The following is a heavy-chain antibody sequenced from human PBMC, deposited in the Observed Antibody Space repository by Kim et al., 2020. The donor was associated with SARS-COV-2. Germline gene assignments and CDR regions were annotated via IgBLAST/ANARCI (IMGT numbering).Heavy chain of an antibody. D-gene: IGHD3-10*01. CDR1: GGSISSSNW. CDR2: INHSGST. J-gene: IGHJ6*02. Sequence: SETLSLTCAVSGGSISSSNWWSWVRQPPGKGLEWIGEINHSGSTNYNPSLKSRVTISVDKSKNQFSLKLSSVTAADTAVYYCARDGIWFGEYYYYGMDVWGQGTTVTVSS. CDR3: ARDGIWFGEYYYYGMDV. V-gene: IGHV4-4*02.